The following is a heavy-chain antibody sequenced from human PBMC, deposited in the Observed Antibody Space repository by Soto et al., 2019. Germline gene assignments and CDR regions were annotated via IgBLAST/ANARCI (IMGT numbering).Heavy chain of an antibody. D-gene: IGHD4-17*01. V-gene: IGHV3-23*01. CDR2: ISGSGGST. Sequence: EVQLLESGGGLVQPGGSLRLSCAASGFTFSSYAMSWVRQAPGKGLEWVSDISGSGGSTYYADSVKGRFTSSRDNSKNTLYLQMNSLRAEDTAVYYCAKDLDGENQNFDYWGQGTLVTVSS. J-gene: IGHJ4*02. CDR1: GFTFSSYA. CDR3: AKDLDGENQNFDY.